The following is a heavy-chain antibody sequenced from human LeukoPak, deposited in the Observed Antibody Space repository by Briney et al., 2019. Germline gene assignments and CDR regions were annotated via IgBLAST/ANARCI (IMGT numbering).Heavy chain of an antibody. CDR3: ARDPGYESWSPFWGGMDV. D-gene: IGHD3-16*01. CDR2: ITRDGSST. J-gene: IGHJ6*04. CDR1: GFTFSSSW. V-gene: IGHV3-74*01. Sequence: GGSLRLSCVASGFTFSSSWMHWVRQAPGKGLVWVSRITRDGSSTTYADSVKGRFTTSRDNAKNTLYLQMDSLRDDDTAVYYCARDPGYESWSPFWGGMDVWGNGTTVIVSS.